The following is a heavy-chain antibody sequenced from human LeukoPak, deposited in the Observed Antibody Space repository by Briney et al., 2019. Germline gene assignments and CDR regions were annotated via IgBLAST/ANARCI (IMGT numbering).Heavy chain of an antibody. CDR2: FDPEDGET. J-gene: IGHJ4*02. V-gene: IGHV1-24*01. Sequence: ASVKVSCKVSGYTLTELSMHWVRQAPGKGLEWMGGFDPEDGETIYAQKFQGRVTMTEDTSTDTAYMELNSLRAEDTAVYYCANLAYYGSGNDRDYWGQGTLVTVSS. CDR3: ANLAYYGSGNDRDY. CDR1: GYTLTELS. D-gene: IGHD3-10*01.